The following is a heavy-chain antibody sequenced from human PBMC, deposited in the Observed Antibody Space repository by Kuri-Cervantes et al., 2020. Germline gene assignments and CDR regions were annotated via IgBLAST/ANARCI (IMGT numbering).Heavy chain of an antibody. CDR3: AGAPTAFQSLEWLSPFDY. CDR1: GGSISSYY. J-gene: IGHJ4*02. D-gene: IGHD3-3*01. V-gene: IGHV4-59*01. CDR2: VYYSGSS. Sequence: GSLRLSCTVSGGSISSYYWGWVRQPPGKALEWIGHVYYSGSSKYNPSLNSRLSITVDTSTNLLSLRLSSVTAADSAVYYCAGAPTAFQSLEWLSPFDYWGQGTLVTVSS.